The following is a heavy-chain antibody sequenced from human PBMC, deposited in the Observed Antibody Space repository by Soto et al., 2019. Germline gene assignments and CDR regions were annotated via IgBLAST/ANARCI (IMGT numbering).Heavy chain of an antibody. V-gene: IGHV3-9*01. CDR2: ITWNSGRI. D-gene: IGHD3-9*01. Sequence: GGSLRLSCSASGFTFSSYPMHWVRQAPGKGLEWVSGITWNSGRIAYVDSVKGRFTISRDNAKTSLYLQMNSLRAEDTALYYCARGYDSLTAYLDYWGQGTLVTVSS. J-gene: IGHJ4*02. CDR3: ARGYDSLTAYLDY. CDR1: GFTFSSYP.